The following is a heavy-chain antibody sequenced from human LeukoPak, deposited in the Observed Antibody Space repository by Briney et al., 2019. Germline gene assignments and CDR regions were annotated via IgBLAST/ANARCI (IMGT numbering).Heavy chain of an antibody. CDR3: ARESSAAFSYYFDY. V-gene: IGHV3-33*01. J-gene: IGHJ4*02. CDR2: MWYDGSNK. D-gene: IGHD3-16*02. Sequence: GGSLRLSCAASGCTFSSYGMHWVRQAPGKGLEWVAVMWYDGSNKYYADSVKGRFTISRDNSKNALYLQMNSLRAEDTAVYYCARESSAAFSYYFDYWGQGTLVTVSS. CDR1: GCTFSSYG.